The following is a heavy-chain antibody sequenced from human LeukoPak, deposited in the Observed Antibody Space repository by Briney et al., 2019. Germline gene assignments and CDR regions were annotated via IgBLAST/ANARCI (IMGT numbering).Heavy chain of an antibody. CDR1: GGTFSSYA. V-gene: IGHV1-69*04. D-gene: IGHD1-26*01. J-gene: IGHJ3*02. CDR2: IIPILGIA. Sequence: ASVKVSCKASGGTFSSYAISWVRQAPGQGLEWMGRIIPILGIANYAQKFQGRVTITADKPTSTAYMELSSLRSGDTAVYYCARAETVGAPAFDIWGQGTMVTVSS. CDR3: ARAETVGAPAFDI.